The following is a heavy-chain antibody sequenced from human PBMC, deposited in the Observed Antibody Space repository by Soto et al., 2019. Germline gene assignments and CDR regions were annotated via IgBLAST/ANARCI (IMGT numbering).Heavy chain of an antibody. D-gene: IGHD2-21*02. V-gene: IGHV3-23*01. CDR2: ISGSGGST. CDR3: AKTSHIVVVTATRGGSWYFDL. J-gene: IGHJ2*01. Sequence: EVQLLESGGGLVQPGGSLRLSCAASGFTFDSYAMSWVRQAPGKGLEWVSVISGSGGSTYYADSVKGRFTISRDNSKNTLYLQMNSLRAEDTAVYYCAKTSHIVVVTATRGGSWYFDLWGRGTLVTVSS. CDR1: GFTFDSYA.